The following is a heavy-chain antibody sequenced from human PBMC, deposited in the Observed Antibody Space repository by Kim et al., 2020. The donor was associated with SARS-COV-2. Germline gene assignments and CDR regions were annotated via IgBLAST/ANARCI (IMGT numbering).Heavy chain of an antibody. Sequence: GGSLRLSCAASGFTFNNYAMHWVRQAPGKGLEWVSAISHDGNNGYYADSAKGRFIISRDNSKNTLNLQMNSLRAEDTAVYYCARGAVTTDYYYGMGVWGQGTTVTVSS. J-gene: IGHJ6*02. CDR3: ARGAVTTDYYYGMGV. D-gene: IGHD4-17*01. V-gene: IGHV3-30-3*01. CDR2: ISHDGNNG. CDR1: GFTFNNYA.